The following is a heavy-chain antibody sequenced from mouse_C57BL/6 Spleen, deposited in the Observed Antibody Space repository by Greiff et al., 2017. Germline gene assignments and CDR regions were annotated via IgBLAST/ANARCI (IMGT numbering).Heavy chain of an antibody. CDR1: GYSITSGYY. CDR2: ISYDGSN. J-gene: IGHJ4*01. CDR3: ASKGNYYGSRGGMDY. Sequence: ESGPGLVKPSQSLSLTCSVTGYSITSGYYWNWIRQFPGNKLEWMGYISYDGSNNYNPSLKNRISITRDTSKNQFFLKLNSVTTEDTATYYCASKGNYYGSRGGMDYWGQGTSVTVSS. V-gene: IGHV3-6*01. D-gene: IGHD1-1*01.